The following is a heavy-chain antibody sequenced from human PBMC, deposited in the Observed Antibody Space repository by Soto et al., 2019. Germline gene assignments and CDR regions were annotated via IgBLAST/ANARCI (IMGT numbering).Heavy chain of an antibody. D-gene: IGHD2-15*01. CDR2: ISGSGGST. CDR1: GFTFSSYA. V-gene: IGHV3-23*01. CDR3: AKTGYCSGGSCYKSDY. J-gene: IGHJ4*02. Sequence: GGSLRLSCAASGFTFSSYAMSWVRQAPGKGLEWVSAISGSGGSTYYADSVKGRFTISRDNSKNTLYLQVNSLRAEDTAVYYCAKTGYCSGGSCYKSDYWGQGTLVTVSS.